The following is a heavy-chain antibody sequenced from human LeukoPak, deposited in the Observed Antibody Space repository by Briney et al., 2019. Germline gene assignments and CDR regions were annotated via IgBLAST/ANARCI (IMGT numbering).Heavy chain of an antibody. Sequence: ASVKVSCKASGYTFTSYYMHWVRQAPGQGPEWMGIINPSGGSTSYAQKFQGRVTMTRDMSTSTVYMELSSLRSEDTAVYYCAREAAAANFDYWGQGTLVTVSS. D-gene: IGHD6-13*01. CDR3: AREAAAANFDY. CDR1: GYTFTSYY. CDR2: INPSGGST. J-gene: IGHJ4*02. V-gene: IGHV1-46*01.